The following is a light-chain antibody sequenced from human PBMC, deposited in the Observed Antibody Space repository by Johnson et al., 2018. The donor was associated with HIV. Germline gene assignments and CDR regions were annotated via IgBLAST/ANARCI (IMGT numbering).Light chain of an antibody. CDR3: ATWHSSLTSGGV. CDR1: NSNIGNNY. J-gene: IGLJ1*01. V-gene: IGLV1-51*01. Sequence: QSVLTQPPSVSAAPGQKVTISCSGSNSNIGNNYVSWYQQLPGTAPKLLIYDNNKRPSGIPDRFSGSKSATSATLGITGLQTGDEADYYCATWHSSLTSGGVFGTGTKVTVL. CDR2: DNN.